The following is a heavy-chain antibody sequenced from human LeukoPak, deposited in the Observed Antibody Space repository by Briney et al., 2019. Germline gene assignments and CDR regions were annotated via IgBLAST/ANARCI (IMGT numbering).Heavy chain of an antibody. D-gene: IGHD3-10*01. CDR1: GYTFTGYY. Sequence: ASVKVSCKASGYTFTGYYMHWVRQAPGQGLEWMGWINPNSGGTNYAQKFQGRVTMTRDTSISTAYMELSRLRSDDTAVYYCARDKSGVVRGVFPHNWFDPWGQGTLVTVSS. CDR2: INPNSGGT. V-gene: IGHV1-2*02. CDR3: ARDKSGVVRGVFPHNWFDP. J-gene: IGHJ5*02.